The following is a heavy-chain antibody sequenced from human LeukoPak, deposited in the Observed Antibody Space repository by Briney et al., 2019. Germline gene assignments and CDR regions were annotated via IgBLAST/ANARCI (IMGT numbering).Heavy chain of an antibody. CDR3: ATETNGRHYDY. J-gene: IGHJ4*02. Sequence: GGPLRLSCTASGLPFSTSGFNWVRQAPGKGLEWVASIGPTGSDRYHADSIKGRFTISGDNANNFLYLQMNSLRAEDTAVYYCATETNGRHYDYWGQGTLLTVSS. CDR1: GLPFSTSG. D-gene: IGHD1-14*01. CDR2: IGPTGSDR. V-gene: IGHV3-21*06.